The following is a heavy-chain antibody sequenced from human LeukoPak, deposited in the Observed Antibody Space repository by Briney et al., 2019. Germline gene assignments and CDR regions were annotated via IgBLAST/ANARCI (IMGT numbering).Heavy chain of an antibody. CDR2: ISGSGGST. J-gene: IGHJ4*02. D-gene: IGHD6-13*01. CDR3: AKDGMSLDSSWFDF. Sequence: GGSLRLSCAASEFSVGSNYMTWVRQAPGKGLEWVSTISGSGGSTYYADSVKGRFTISRDNSKNTLYLQMNSLRAEDTAVYYCAKDGMSLDSSWFDFWGQGTLVTVSS. CDR1: EFSVGSNY. V-gene: IGHV3-23*01.